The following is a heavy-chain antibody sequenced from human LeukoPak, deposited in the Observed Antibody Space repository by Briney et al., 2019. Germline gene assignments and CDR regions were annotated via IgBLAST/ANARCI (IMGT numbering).Heavy chain of an antibody. CDR1: GGSISSSSYY. J-gene: IGHJ4*02. V-gene: IGHV4-61*05. D-gene: IGHD3-10*01. CDR2: IYYSGST. Sequence: SETLSLTCTVSGGSISSSSYYWSWIRQPPGKGLEWIGYIYYSGSTNYNPSLESRVTISVDTSKNQFSLKLSSVTAADTAVYYCARHGDYYGSGSRYWGQGTLVTVSS. CDR3: ARHGDYYGSGSRY.